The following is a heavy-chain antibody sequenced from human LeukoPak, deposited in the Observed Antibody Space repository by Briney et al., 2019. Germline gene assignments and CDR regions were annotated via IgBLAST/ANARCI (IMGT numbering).Heavy chain of an antibody. J-gene: IGHJ4*02. V-gene: IGHV2-5*01. CDR1: GFSVSSSGVG. CDR3: ARRLLQTYCGANCYPAVFDY. Sequence: SGPTLVKPTQTLTLTCTFSGFSVSSSGVGVGWIRQPPGKALEWLAHIYWNDDKRYSPSLRSRLTIAKDTSKNQVVLTLTNMEPMDTATYYCARRLLQTYCGANCYPAVFDYWGQGTLVTVSS. CDR2: IYWNDDK. D-gene: IGHD2-21*02.